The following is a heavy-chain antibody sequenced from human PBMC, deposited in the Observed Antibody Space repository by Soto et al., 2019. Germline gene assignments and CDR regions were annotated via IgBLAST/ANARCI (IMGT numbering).Heavy chain of an antibody. CDR1: EFTFSSYA. V-gene: IGHV3-23*01. J-gene: IGHJ5*02. CDR3: AILNKYDSSGS. CDR2: ISGSGGST. Sequence: PGGSLRLSCAASEFTFSSYAMSWVRQAPGKGLEWVSAISGSGGSTYYADSVKGRFTISRDNSKNTLCLQMNSLRAEDTAVYYCAILNKYDSSGSWGQGTLVTVSS. D-gene: IGHD3-22*01.